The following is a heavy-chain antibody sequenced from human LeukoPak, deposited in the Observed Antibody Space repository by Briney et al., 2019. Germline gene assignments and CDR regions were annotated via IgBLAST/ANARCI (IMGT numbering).Heavy chain of an antibody. V-gene: IGHV5-51*01. CDR1: GYSFTSYW. Sequence: GESLKISCKGSGYSFTSYWIGCVRQMPGKGLEWMGIMYPGDSDTRYSPSFQGQVTISADKSISTAYLQWSSLKASDTAMYYCARLSYYDSSGSYYFDYWGQGTLVTVSS. CDR3: ARLSYYDSSGSYYFDY. D-gene: IGHD3-22*01. J-gene: IGHJ4*02. CDR2: MYPGDSDT.